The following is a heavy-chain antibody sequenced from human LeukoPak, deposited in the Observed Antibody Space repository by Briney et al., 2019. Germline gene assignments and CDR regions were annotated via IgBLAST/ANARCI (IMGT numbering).Heavy chain of an antibody. V-gene: IGHV1-2*06. CDR2: INPYTGET. J-gene: IGHJ4*01. D-gene: IGHD7-27*01. CDR1: GYTISDYF. Sequence: ASVKVSCRTSGYTISDYFLHWVRQAPGQGLEWMGQINPYTGETIFAQKFQTRVTLTRDTSISTAYMELTRLKSDDAAVFYCARAQTADHPFDFWGQGTLVTVSS. CDR3: ARAQTADHPFDF.